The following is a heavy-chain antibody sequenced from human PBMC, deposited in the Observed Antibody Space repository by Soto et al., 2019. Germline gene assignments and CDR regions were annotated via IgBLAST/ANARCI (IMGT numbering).Heavy chain of an antibody. CDR2: IYYSGNT. Sequence: SETLSLTCTVSGGSINSSSSYWGWIRQPPGKGLEWVGNIYYSGNTNYNPSLRSRVTISVDTSKNQFSLKLSSVTAADTAVYYCARGYGDHGGMDVWGQGTTVTVSS. V-gene: IGHV4-39*07. D-gene: IGHD4-17*01. J-gene: IGHJ6*02. CDR1: GGSINSSSSY. CDR3: ARGYGDHGGMDV.